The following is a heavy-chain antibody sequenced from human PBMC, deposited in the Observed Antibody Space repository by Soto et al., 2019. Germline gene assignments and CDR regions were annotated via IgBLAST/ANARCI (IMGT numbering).Heavy chain of an antibody. CDR2: IWYDGSNK. D-gene: IGHD5-12*01. Sequence: QVQLVESGGGVVQPGRSLRLSCAASGFTFSSYGMHWVRQAPGKGLEWVAVIWYDGSNKYYADSVKGRFTISRDNSKNTLYRQMNRLRAADTAVYYCAREMATKNWSPYYGMDVWGQGTTVTVSS. CDR1: GFTFSSYG. CDR3: AREMATKNWSPYYGMDV. J-gene: IGHJ6*02. V-gene: IGHV3-33*01.